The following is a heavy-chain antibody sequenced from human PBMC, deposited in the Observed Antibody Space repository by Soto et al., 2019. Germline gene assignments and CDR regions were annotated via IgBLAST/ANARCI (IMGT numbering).Heavy chain of an antibody. Sequence: PGGSLRLSCAASGFTFSSYSMNWVRQAPGKGLEWVSSISSSSSYIYYADSVKGRFTISRDNAKNSLYLQMNSLRAEDTAVYYCARVSGWFSRGGGYFDYWGQGTLVTVSS. CDR2: ISSSSSYI. D-gene: IGHD6-19*01. CDR1: GFTFSSYS. V-gene: IGHV3-21*01. CDR3: ARVSGWFSRGGGYFDY. J-gene: IGHJ4*02.